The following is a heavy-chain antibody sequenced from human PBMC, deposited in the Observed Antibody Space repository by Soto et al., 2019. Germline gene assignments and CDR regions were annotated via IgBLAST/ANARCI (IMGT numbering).Heavy chain of an antibody. J-gene: IGHJ6*02. V-gene: IGHV3-33*01. D-gene: IGHD3-3*01. CDR1: GFTFSSYG. CDR3: AREGPPTIFGVVTGLDV. Sequence: GGSLRLACAASGFTFSSYGMHWVRQAPGKGLEWVAVIWYDGSNKYYADSVKGRFTISRDNSKNTLYLQMNSLRAEDTAVYYCAREGPPTIFGVVTGLDVWGQGTTVPVSS. CDR2: IWYDGSNK.